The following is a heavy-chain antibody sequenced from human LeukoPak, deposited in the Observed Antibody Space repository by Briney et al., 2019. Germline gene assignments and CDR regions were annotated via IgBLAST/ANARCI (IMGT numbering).Heavy chain of an antibody. J-gene: IGHJ4*02. CDR1: GFTFSSYG. CDR2: ISYDGSNK. D-gene: IGHD3-3*01. V-gene: IGHV3-30*18. Sequence: GGSLRLSCAASGFTFSSYGMHWVRQAPGKGLEWVAVISYDGSNKYYADSVKGRFTISRDNSKNTLYLQMNSLRAEDTAVYYCAKELTIFGVVISAPFDYWGQGTLVTVSS. CDR3: AKELTIFGVVISAPFDY.